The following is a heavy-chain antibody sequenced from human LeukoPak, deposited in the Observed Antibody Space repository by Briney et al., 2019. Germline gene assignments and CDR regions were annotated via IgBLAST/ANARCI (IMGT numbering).Heavy chain of an antibody. CDR1: GYSISSGYY. Sequence: SETLSLTCTVSGYSISSGYYWGWIRQPPGKGLEWIGSIYHSGSTYYNPSLKSRVTISVDTSKNQFSLKLSSVTAADTAAYYCARETTAPPNWFDPWGQGTLVTVSS. V-gene: IGHV4-38-2*02. D-gene: IGHD4-11*01. J-gene: IGHJ5*02. CDR2: IYHSGST. CDR3: ARETTAPPNWFDP.